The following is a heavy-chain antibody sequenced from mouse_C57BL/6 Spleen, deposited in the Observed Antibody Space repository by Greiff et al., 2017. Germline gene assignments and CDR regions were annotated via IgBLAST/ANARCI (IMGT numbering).Heavy chain of an antibody. CDR1: GFTFTDYY. CDR2: IYPGSGNT. Sequence: QVQLQQSGAELVRPGASVKLSCKASGFTFTDYYMNWVKQRPGQGLEWIARIYPGSGNTYYNEKFKGKATLTAEKSSSAAYMQLSSLTSEDPAVSVWARENCGSNYAMDDWGQGTSVTVSS. D-gene: IGHD1-1*01. J-gene: IGHJ4*01. CDR3: ARENCGSNYAMDD. V-gene: IGHV1-76*01.